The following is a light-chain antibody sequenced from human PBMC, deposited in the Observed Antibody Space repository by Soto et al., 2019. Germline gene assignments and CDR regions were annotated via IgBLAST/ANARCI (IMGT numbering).Light chain of an antibody. CDR1: SSNIGSKY. CDR3: ASWDASVSGWV. CDR2: RNN. Sequence: QSVLSQPPSASGTPGQRVTISCSGSSSNIGSKYVYWYQQLPGTAPKLLIYRNNERPSGVPDRFSGSKSGTSASLAIGDLRSEDEADHYCASWDASVSGWVFGGVTKLTVL. V-gene: IGLV1-47*01. J-gene: IGLJ3*02.